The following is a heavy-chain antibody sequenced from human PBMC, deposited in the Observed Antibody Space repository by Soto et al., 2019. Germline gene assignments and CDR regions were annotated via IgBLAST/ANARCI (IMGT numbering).Heavy chain of an antibody. CDR3: ARDDGEAYDSSGYYSAY. Sequence: ASVKVSCKASGYTFTSYAMHWVRQAPGQRLEWMGWINAGIGKTKYAQKFQGRVTITRDKSTSTAYMELSSLRSEDTAVYYCARDDGEAYDSSGYYSAYWGQGTLVTVSS. CDR1: GYTFTSYA. J-gene: IGHJ4*02. CDR2: INAGIGKT. V-gene: IGHV1-3*01. D-gene: IGHD3-22*01.